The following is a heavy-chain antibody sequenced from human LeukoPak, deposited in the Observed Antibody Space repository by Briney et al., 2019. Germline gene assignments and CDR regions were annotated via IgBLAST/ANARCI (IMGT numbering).Heavy chain of an antibody. D-gene: IGHD1-7*01. CDR2: IYYSGST. CDR3: ARILTGTTDY. J-gene: IGHJ4*02. Sequence: SETLSLTCTVSGGSISSYYWSWIRQPPGKGLEWIGYIYYSGSTNYNPSLKSRVTISVDTSKNQFSLKLSSVTAADTAVYYCARILTGTTDYWGQGTLVTVSS. CDR1: GGSISSYY. V-gene: IGHV4-59*12.